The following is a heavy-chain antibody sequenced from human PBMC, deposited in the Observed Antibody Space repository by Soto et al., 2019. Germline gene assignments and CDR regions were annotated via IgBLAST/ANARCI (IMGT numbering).Heavy chain of an antibody. CDR3: EVTTGY. J-gene: IGHJ4*02. V-gene: IGHV1-8*01. Sequence: ASVKVSCKTSGYTFTEYDINWVRQAPGQGLEYMGWVSPENRNAGYAPQFRGRVSMTAETSINTVYLELTTLTYEDTAVYYCEVTTGYWGQGTLVTVSS. CDR2: VSPENRNA. CDR1: GYTFTEYD. D-gene: IGHD4-17*01.